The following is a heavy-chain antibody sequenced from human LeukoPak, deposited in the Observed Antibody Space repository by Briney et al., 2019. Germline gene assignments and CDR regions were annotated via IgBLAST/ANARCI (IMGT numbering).Heavy chain of an antibody. Sequence: TGGSLRLSCAASGFTFSSYEMNWVRQAPGEGLEWVGFIRSKAYGGTTEYAASVKGRFTISRDDSKSIAYLQMNSLRAEDTAVYYCARDRVNWNDVGGLFDYWGQGTLVNVSS. CDR1: GFTFSSYE. J-gene: IGHJ4*02. CDR3: ARDRVNWNDVGGLFDY. CDR2: IRSKAYGGTT. V-gene: IGHV3-71*01. D-gene: IGHD1-1*01.